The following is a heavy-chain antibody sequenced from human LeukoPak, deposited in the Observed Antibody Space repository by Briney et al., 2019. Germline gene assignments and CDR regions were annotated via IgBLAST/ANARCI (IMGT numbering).Heavy chain of an antibody. CDR3: ARTLRYFDWLANPNWFDP. CDR1: GCTFTGYY. D-gene: IGHD3-9*01. V-gene: IGHV1-2*02. J-gene: IGHJ5*02. Sequence: GASVKVSCKASGCTFTGYYMHWVRQAPGQGLEWMGWINPNSGGTNYAQKFQGRVTMTRDTSISTAYMELSRLRSDDTAVYYCARTLRYFDWLANPNWFDPWGQGTLVTVSS. CDR2: INPNSGGT.